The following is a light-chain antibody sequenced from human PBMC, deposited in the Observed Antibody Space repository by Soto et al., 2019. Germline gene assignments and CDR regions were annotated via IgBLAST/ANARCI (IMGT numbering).Light chain of an antibody. Sequence: QSALTQPASVSGSPGQSITISCSGTRSDIGSYNYVAWYQQFPGKTPKILIYGVSNRPSGVSSRFSGSKSGSSASLAISGLRSEDEADYYCATWDDSLSGWVFGGGTKLTVL. CDR3: ATWDDSLSGWV. J-gene: IGLJ3*02. V-gene: IGLV2-14*01. CDR2: GVS. CDR1: RSDIGSYNY.